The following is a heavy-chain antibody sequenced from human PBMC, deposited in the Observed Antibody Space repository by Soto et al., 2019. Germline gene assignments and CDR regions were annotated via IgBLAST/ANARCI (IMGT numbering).Heavy chain of an antibody. Sequence: GGSLRLSCAASGFSFSWYAMQWVRQAPGKGLEWVALISDDGTNKHYADSVDGRFTISRDNSNNTLYLQMNSLRADDTAVYYCARDLSSDYDLDSWGKGTLVTVAS. CDR1: GFSFSWYA. V-gene: IGHV3-30-3*01. CDR2: ISDDGTNK. J-gene: IGHJ5*01. CDR3: ARDLSSDYDLDS. D-gene: IGHD4-17*01.